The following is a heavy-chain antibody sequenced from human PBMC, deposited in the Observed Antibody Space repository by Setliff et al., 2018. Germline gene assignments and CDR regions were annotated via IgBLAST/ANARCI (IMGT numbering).Heavy chain of an antibody. Sequence: PSETLSLTCDIYGGSLRNHKWSWIRQSPGKGLEWIGEISYLGSTNYNPSLKSRVVIPTDTSNNRFSLLLRSVTAADTAVYYCARGQLVLRGTTLYYMDLWDKGASVTVSS. CDR2: ISYLGST. J-gene: IGHJ6*03. CDR1: GGSLRNHK. CDR3: ARGQLVLRGTTLYYMDL. D-gene: IGHD5-12*01. V-gene: IGHV4-34*01.